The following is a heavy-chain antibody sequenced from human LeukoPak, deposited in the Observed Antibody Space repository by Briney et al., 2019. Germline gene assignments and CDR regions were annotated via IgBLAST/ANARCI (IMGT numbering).Heavy chain of an antibody. CDR2: INWSGGST. CDR3: ARAPITSPFYFDS. J-gene: IGHJ4*02. V-gene: IGHV3-20*04. CDR1: GFAFGEHD. Sequence: GGSLRLSCTASGFAFGEHDMSWVRQVPGKGLEWVSGINWSGGSTGYTDPVRGRFTISRDNAKNSLYLQMDSLSAEDTALYYCARAPITSPFYFDSWGQGTLVTVSS. D-gene: IGHD2-2*01.